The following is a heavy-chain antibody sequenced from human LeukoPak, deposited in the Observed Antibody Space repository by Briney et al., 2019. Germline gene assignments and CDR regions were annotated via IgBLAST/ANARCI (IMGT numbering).Heavy chain of an antibody. Sequence: ASVKVSCKASGYTFTSYGISWVRQAPGQGLEWMGWISAYNGNTNYAQKLQGRVTMTTDTSTSTAYMELRSLRSDDTAVYCCARPTYGDYVGYYFDYWGQGTLVTVSS. V-gene: IGHV1-18*01. D-gene: IGHD4-17*01. J-gene: IGHJ4*02. CDR3: ARPTYGDYVGYYFDY. CDR2: ISAYNGNT. CDR1: GYTFTSYG.